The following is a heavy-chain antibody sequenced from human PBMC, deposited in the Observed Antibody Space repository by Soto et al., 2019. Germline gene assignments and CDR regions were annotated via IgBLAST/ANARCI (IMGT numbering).Heavy chain of an antibody. V-gene: IGHV4-4*02. CDR3: MRSEAPALDY. CDR2: AHHSGRT. CDR1: GDSMSSSNW. Sequence: PSQTLSLTCTVSGDSMSSSNWWNWVRQPPGKGLEWIGEAHHSGRTNYNPSLKSRVTISVDRSQNLFSLKLASVTAADTAVYYWMRSEAPALDYWAQGTLVTVSS. J-gene: IGHJ4*02.